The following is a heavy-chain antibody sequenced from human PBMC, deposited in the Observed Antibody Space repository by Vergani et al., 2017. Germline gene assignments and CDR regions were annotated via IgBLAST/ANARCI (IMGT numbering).Heavy chain of an antibody. J-gene: IGHJ4*02. CDR1: GGSISSYY. CDR3: ARHGLVDRFRLV. Sequence: QVQLQESGPGLVKPSETLSLTCTVSGGSISSYYWSWIRQPPGMGLEWIGYIYYSGNTNSNPSPKSRVTLSVDTSKNQFSLKLSSVTAAETAVYYCARHGLVDRFRLVWGQGTLVTVSS. V-gene: IGHV4-59*08. CDR2: IYYSGNT. D-gene: IGHD3-16*01.